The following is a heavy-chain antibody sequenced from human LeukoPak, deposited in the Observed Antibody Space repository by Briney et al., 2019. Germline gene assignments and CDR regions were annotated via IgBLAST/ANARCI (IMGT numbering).Heavy chain of an antibody. V-gene: IGHV4-59*01. CDR1: GDSLDRYY. Sequence: LETLSLTCTVSGDSLDRYYWRWIRQPPGEGLQWIGYVFYSGPTNYDASLKSRVAISVDRSKNQFSLKLTSVSAADTAVYYCAGRSARYFDSWGQGTPVTVSS. CDR3: AGRSARYFDS. J-gene: IGHJ4*02. D-gene: IGHD1-26*01. CDR2: VFYSGPT.